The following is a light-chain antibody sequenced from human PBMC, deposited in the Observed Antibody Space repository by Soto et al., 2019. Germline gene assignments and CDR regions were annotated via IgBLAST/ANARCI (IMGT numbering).Light chain of an antibody. CDR2: AAS. J-gene: IGKJ2*01. Sequence: DIQMTQSPSSLSASVGDRVTITCRASQSISSYLNWYQQKQGKAPKLLIYAASSLQSGVPSRFSCSVSGTDFTLTISSLQPEDFETYYCQQSYSFGQGTKLEIK. CDR1: QSISSY. V-gene: IGKV1-39*01. CDR3: QQSYS.